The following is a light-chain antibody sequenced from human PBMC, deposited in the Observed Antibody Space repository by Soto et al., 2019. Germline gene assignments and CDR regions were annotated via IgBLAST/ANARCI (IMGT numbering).Light chain of an antibody. J-gene: IGKJ2*01. CDR2: TAS. V-gene: IGKV1-39*01. CDR1: QSISSS. Sequence: DIQMTQSPSSLSASVGDRVTISCRASQSISSSLNWYQQKPGKAPKLLIYTASSLQSGVPSRFSGSGSGTDFTLTISSLQPEDFATYFCQQSYSIPYTFAQGTKLQIK. CDR3: QQSYSIPYT.